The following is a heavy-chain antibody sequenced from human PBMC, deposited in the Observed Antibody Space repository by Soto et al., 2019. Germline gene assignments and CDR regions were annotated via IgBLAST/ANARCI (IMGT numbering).Heavy chain of an antibody. Sequence: EVQLVESGGGLVQPGGSLRLSCAASGFTFSSYTMNWVRQAPGKGLEWVSSISSSSSYIYYADSVKGRFSISRDNAKNSLYLQMNSLRAEDTAVYYCARVAYCGGDCYLYYFDYWGQGTLVTVSS. J-gene: IGHJ4*02. CDR3: ARVAYCGGDCYLYYFDY. CDR2: ISSSSSYI. CDR1: GFTFSSYT. D-gene: IGHD2-21*02. V-gene: IGHV3-21*01.